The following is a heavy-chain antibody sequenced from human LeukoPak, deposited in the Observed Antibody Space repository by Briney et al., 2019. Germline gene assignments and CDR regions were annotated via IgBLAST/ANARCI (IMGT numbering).Heavy chain of an antibody. D-gene: IGHD3-22*01. J-gene: IGHJ6*02. CDR2: ISYDGSNK. CDR1: GFTFSNYG. V-gene: IGHV3-30*18. Sequence: PGTSLRLSCAASGFTFSNYGVHWVRQAPGKGLEWVAVISYDGSNKYYADSAKGRFTISRDNSKNTLYLQVNSLRAEDTAVYYCAKDRYYDSSGYHYYYGMDVWGQGTTVTVSS. CDR3: AKDRYYDSSGYHYYYGMDV.